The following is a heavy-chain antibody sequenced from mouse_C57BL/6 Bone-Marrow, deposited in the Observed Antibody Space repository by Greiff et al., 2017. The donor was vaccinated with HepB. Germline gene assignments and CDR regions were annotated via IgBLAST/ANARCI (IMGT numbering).Heavy chain of an antibody. CDR3: ARKDITTVVPYAMDY. CDR2: IYPGDGDT. J-gene: IGHJ4*01. V-gene: IGHV1-82*01. Sequence: QVQLKESGPELVKPGASVKISCKASGYAFSSSWMNWVKQRPGKGLEWIGRIYPGDGDTNYNGKFKGKATLTADKSSSTAYMQLSSLTSEDSAVYFCARKDITTVVPYAMDYWGQGTSVTVSS. D-gene: IGHD1-1*01. CDR1: GYAFSSSW.